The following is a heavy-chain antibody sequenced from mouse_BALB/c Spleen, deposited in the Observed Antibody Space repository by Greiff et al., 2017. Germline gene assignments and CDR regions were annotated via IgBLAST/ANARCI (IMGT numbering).Heavy chain of an antibody. CDR3: VRQGYYGSSYYAMDY. CDR2: IRSKSNNYAT. Sequence: VQLKESGGGLVQPKGSLKLSCAASGFTFNTYAMNWVRQAPGKGLEWVARIRSKSNNYATYYADSVKDRFTISRDDSQSMLYLQMNNLKTEDTAMYYCVRQGYYGSSYYAMDYWGQGTSVTVSS. J-gene: IGHJ4*01. CDR1: GFTFNTYA. D-gene: IGHD1-1*01. V-gene: IGHV10-1*02.